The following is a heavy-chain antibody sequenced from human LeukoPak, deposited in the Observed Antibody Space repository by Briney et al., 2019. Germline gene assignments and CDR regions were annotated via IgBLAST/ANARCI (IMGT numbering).Heavy chain of an antibody. CDR1: GGSINNGGYY. CDR3: ARNRDGYNSFDY. Sequence: SETLPLTGTVSGGSINNGGYYWGWIRQHPGKGLEWIGYIYYSGSSYYNPSLRSRVTISVDTSKNHFSLKLSSVTAADTAVYYCARNRDGYNSFDYWGQGTLVTVSS. J-gene: IGHJ4*02. CDR2: IYYSGSS. V-gene: IGHV4-31*03. D-gene: IGHD5-24*01.